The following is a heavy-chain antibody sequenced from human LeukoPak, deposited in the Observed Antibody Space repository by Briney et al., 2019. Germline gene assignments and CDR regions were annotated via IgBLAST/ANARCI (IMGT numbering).Heavy chain of an antibody. D-gene: IGHD3-10*01. J-gene: IGHJ4*02. CDR3: ARHSSGSYVGRAGYFDY. CDR2: IIPIFGTA. CDR1: GGTFSSYA. Sequence: ASVKVSCKASGGTFSSYAISWVRQAPGQGLVWMGGIIPIFGTANYAQKFQGRVTITADESTSTAYMELSSLRSEDTAVYYCARHSSGSYVGRAGYFDYWGQGTLVTVSS. V-gene: IGHV1-69*13.